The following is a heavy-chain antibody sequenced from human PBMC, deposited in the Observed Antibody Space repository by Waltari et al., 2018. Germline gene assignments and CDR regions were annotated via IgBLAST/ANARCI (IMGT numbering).Heavy chain of an antibody. CDR2: SRNKVNSYTR. D-gene: IGHD6-19*01. V-gene: IGHV3-72*01. Sequence: EVQLVESGGGLVQPGGSLLLSCVASVFPFSAHLMDWVRLAPGKGREWVGRSRNKVNSYTREDAASGKDRFIISRDESENSLLLQMGSLKPEDTAVYYCARALDRNGWYNDYWGQGTLVTVSS. J-gene: IGHJ4*02. CDR3: ARALDRNGWYNDY. CDR1: VFPFSAHL.